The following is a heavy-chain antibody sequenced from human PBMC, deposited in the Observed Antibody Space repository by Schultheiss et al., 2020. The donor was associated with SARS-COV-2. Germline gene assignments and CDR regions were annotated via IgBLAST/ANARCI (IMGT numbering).Heavy chain of an antibody. V-gene: IGHV3-64*04. CDR3: ARWSALYDSSGYYYLHAFDI. Sequence: GGSLRLSCSASGFTFSSYAMHWVRQAPGKGLEYVSAISSNGGSTYYADSVKGRFTISRDNSKNTLYLQMNSLRAEDTAVYYCARWSALYDSSGYYYLHAFDIWCQGTMVTVSS. CDR1: GFTFSSYA. CDR2: ISSNGGST. J-gene: IGHJ3*02. D-gene: IGHD3-22*01.